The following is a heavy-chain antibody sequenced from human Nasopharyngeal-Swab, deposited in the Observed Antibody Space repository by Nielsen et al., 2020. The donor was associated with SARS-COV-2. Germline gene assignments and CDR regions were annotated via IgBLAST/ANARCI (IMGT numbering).Heavy chain of an antibody. CDR1: GFTFSSYA. D-gene: IGHD6-25*01. J-gene: IGHJ4*02. CDR3: AKVAAGVY. V-gene: IGHV3-23*01. CDR2: ISGSGGST. Sequence: GESLKISCSASGFTFSSYAMSWARQAPGKGLEWVSAISGSGGSTYYADSVKGRFTISRDNSKNTLYLQMNSLRAEDTAVYYCAKVAAGVYWGQGTLVTVSS.